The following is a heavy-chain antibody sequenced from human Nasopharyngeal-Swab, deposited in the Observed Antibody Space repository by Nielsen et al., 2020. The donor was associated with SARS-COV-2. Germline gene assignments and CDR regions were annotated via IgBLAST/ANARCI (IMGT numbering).Heavy chain of an antibody. CDR2: INHSGST. J-gene: IGHJ4*02. CDR1: GGSFSGYY. V-gene: IGHV4-34*01. Sequence: SETLSLTCAVYGGSFSGYYWSWIRQPPGKGLEWIGEINHSGSTNYNPSLKSRVTISVDTSKNLFSLKLSSVTAAYTALYYCARGRYYDILTGYYYFDYWGQGTLVTVSS. D-gene: IGHD3-9*01. CDR3: ARGRYYDILTGYYYFDY.